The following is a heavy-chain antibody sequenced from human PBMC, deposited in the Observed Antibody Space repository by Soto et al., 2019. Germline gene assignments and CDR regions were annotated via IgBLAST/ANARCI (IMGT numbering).Heavy chain of an antibody. J-gene: IGHJ4*02. V-gene: IGHV4-30-4*01. CDR3: AREAAGTENHFDY. Sequence: SETLSLTCTVSGGSISSGDYYWSWIRQPPGKGLEWIGYIYYSGSTYYNPSLKSRVTISVDTSKNQFSLKLSSVTAADTAVYYCAREAAGTENHFDYWGQGTLVTVSS. CDR1: GGSISSGDYY. D-gene: IGHD6-13*01. CDR2: IYYSGST.